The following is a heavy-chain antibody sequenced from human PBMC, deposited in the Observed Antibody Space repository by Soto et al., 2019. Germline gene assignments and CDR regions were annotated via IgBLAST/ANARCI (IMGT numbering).Heavy chain of an antibody. V-gene: IGHV4-31*03. CDR2: IYYSGST. CDR3: ARVNDFWRRSTTDL. D-gene: IGHD3-3*01. Sequence: SETLSLTCTVSGGSISSGGYYWSWIRQHPGKGLEWIGYIYYSGSTYYNPSLKSRVTISVDTSKNQFSLKLSSVTAADTAVYYCARVNDFWRRSTTDLRGQGTLVTVSS. CDR1: GGSISSGGYY. J-gene: IGHJ5*02.